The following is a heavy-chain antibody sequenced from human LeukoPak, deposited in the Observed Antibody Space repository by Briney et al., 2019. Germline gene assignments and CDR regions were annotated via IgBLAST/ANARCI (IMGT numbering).Heavy chain of an antibody. D-gene: IGHD3-22*01. CDR2: IYYSGST. Sequence: SETLSLTCTVSGGSINYYYWMWIRQPPGKGLEWIGYIYYSGSTNYNPSLKSRVTISVDTSKNQFSLKLSSVTAADTAVYYCARDRTDSSGYYYAFDIWGQGTMVTVSS. CDR1: GGSINYYY. V-gene: IGHV4-59*01. CDR3: ARDRTDSSGYYYAFDI. J-gene: IGHJ3*02.